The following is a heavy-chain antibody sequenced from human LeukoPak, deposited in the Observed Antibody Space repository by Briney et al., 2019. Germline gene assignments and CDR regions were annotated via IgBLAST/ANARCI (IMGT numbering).Heavy chain of an antibody. CDR2: ISYDGSNK. D-gene: IGHD3-22*01. J-gene: IGHJ4*02. Sequence: GRSLRLSCAASGFTFSSYAVHWVRQAPGKGLEWVAVISYDGSNKYYADSVKGRLTISRDNSKNTLYLQMNSLRAEDTAVYYCARDVYYDSSGPLDYWGQGTLVTVSS. CDR1: GFTFSSYA. V-gene: IGHV3-30-3*01. CDR3: ARDVYYDSSGPLDY.